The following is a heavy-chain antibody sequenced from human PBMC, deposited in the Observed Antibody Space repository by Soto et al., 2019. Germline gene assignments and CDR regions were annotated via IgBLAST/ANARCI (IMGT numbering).Heavy chain of an antibody. CDR3: AKDLHSSGWYYFDY. Sequence: GGSLRLSCAASGFTFSSYGMHWVRQAPGKGLEWVAVISYDGSEKYYVDSVKGRFTISRDISKNTLYLQMNSLRAEDTAVYYCAKDLHSSGWYYFDYWGQGTLVTVSS. CDR2: ISYDGSEK. J-gene: IGHJ4*02. V-gene: IGHV3-30*18. D-gene: IGHD6-19*01. CDR1: GFTFSSYG.